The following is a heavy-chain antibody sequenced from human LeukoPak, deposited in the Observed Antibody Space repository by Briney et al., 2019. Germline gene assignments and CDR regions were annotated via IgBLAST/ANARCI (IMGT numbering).Heavy chain of an antibody. CDR2: VYTIEST. V-gene: IGHV4-4*07. J-gene: IGHJ4*02. CDR1: GGSISNYY. Sequence: PSGTLSLTCTVSGGSISNYYWSWIRQPAGKGLEGIGRVYTIESTINPSLKSRVTMSIDTSRNQFSLKLSSVTAADTAVYYCARETGSGYGLGYWGQGTLVTVSS. D-gene: IGHD3-22*01. CDR3: ARETGSGYGLGY.